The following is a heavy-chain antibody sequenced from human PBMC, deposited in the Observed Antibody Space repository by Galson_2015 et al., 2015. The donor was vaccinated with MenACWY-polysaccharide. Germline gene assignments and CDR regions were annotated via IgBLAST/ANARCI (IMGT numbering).Heavy chain of an antibody. CDR1: GFTFSSYV. J-gene: IGHJ5*02. CDR2: ITDSGSST. CDR3: AKGGREEDNWLET. D-gene: IGHD3-10*01. V-gene: IGHV3-23*01. Sequence: SLRLSCAVSGFTFSSYVMSWVRQAPGRGLEWVSSITDSGSSTYYVDSVKGRFTISRDNSTNTLFLQMNSLRADDTAVYYCAKGGREEDNWLETWGQGALVTVSS.